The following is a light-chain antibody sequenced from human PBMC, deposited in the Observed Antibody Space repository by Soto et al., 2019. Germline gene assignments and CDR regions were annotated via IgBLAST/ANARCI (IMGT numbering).Light chain of an antibody. CDR1: QSISSH. Sequence: DIQMTQSPSSLSASVGDRVTITCRASQSISSHLNWYQQKPGKAPKLLIYAASSLQSGVPSRFSGSGSGTDFTLTISSLQPEDFATYYCQQSYNKTFGQGTKVDIK. J-gene: IGKJ1*01. CDR2: AAS. CDR3: QQSYNKT. V-gene: IGKV1-39*01.